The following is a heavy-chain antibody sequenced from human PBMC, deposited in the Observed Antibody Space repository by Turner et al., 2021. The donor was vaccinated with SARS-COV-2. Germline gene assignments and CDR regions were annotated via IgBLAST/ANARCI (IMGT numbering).Heavy chain of an antibody. CDR3: ASALIKCCTNGVCFPFDP. J-gene: IGHJ5*02. CDR1: SYA. V-gene: IGHV3-30-3*01. CDR2: ISYDGSNK. D-gene: IGHD2-8*01. Sequence: SYAMHWVRQAPGKGLEWVAVISYDGSNKYYADSVKGRFTISRDNSKNTLYLQMNSQRAEDTAVYYCASALIKCCTNGVCFPFDPWGQGTLVTVSS.